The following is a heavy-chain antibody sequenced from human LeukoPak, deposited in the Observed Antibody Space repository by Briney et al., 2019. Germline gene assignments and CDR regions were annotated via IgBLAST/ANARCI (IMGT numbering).Heavy chain of an antibody. CDR1: GFTFSSYG. CDR2: ISSSSTNI. CDR3: AREAAYYGSGRGDC. Sequence: PGGSLRLSCAASGFTFSSYGMHWVRQAPGKGLEWVSSISSSSTNIYYADSVKGRFTITRDNAKNSLFVQMNSLRVEDTAVYYCAREAAYYGSGRGDCWGQGTLVTVSS. V-gene: IGHV3-21*06. D-gene: IGHD3-10*01. J-gene: IGHJ4*02.